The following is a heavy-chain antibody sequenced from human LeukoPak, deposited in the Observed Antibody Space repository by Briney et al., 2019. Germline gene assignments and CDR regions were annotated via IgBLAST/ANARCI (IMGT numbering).Heavy chain of an antibody. V-gene: IGHV4-39*07. CDR1: GGSISSSSYY. Sequence: SSETLSLTCAVSGGSISSSSYYWGWIRQPPGKGLEWIGSIYYSGSTNYNPSLKSRVTISVDTSKNQFSLKLSSVTAADTAVYYCARGTAMVTLFNFGGVTPMQYFDYWGQGTLVTVSS. D-gene: IGHD5-18*01. CDR3: ARGTAMVTLFNFGGVTPMQYFDY. CDR2: IYYSGST. J-gene: IGHJ4*02.